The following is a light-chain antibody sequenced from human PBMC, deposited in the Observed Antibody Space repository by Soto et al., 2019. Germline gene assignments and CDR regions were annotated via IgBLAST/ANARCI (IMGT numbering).Light chain of an antibody. J-gene: IGLJ3*02. V-gene: IGLV2-14*01. CDR2: EVS. CDR1: SSDTVAYKY. Sequence: QSALTQPASVSGSPGQSITISCTGTSSDTVAYKYVSWYQQYPGKAPKVLIYEVSHRPSGVSNRFSGSLSGNTASLTISGLQAEDEADYYCAAWDDSLNGRVFGGGTKLTVL. CDR3: AAWDDSLNGRV.